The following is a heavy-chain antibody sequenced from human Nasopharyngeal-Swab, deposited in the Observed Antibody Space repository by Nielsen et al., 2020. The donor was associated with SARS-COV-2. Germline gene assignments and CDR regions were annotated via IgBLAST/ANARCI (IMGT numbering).Heavy chain of an antibody. CDR1: GYTFTSYG. CDR2: INPNGGAT. CDR3: ARKTGDRMDWYFDL. J-gene: IGHJ2*01. Sequence: ASVKVSCKASGYTFTSYGISWVRQAPGQGLEWMGRINPNGGATNYAQKFQGRVTMTRDTSISTAYMELNRLTYDDTAVYYCARKTGDRMDWYFDLWGRGTLVSVSS. V-gene: IGHV1-2*06. D-gene: IGHD7-27*01.